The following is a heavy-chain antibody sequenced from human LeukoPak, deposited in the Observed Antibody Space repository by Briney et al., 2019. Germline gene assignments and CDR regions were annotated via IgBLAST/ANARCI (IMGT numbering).Heavy chain of an antibody. Sequence: GGSLRLSCAASGFTFSSYGMHWVRQAPGKGLEWVAVISYDGSNKYYADSVKGRFTISRDNSKNTLYLQMNSLRAEDTAVYYCAKSGYSSSHYGMDVWGQGTTVTVSS. J-gene: IGHJ6*02. CDR2: ISYDGSNK. D-gene: IGHD6-6*01. V-gene: IGHV3-30*18. CDR3: AKSGYSSSHYGMDV. CDR1: GFTFSSYG.